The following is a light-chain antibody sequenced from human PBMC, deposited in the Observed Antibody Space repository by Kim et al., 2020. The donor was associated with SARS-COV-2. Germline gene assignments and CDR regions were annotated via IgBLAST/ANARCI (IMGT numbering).Light chain of an antibody. V-gene: IGKV1-5*03. Sequence: SGSVGERVTITCRASQKIGNSLAWYQQKLGKAPNLLIYKAASLQSGVPSRFSGSGSGTEFTLSISSLQPDDVATYYCKQYNDFPYTFGQGTKLEI. J-gene: IGKJ2*01. CDR2: KAA. CDR3: KQYNDFPYT. CDR1: QKIGNS.